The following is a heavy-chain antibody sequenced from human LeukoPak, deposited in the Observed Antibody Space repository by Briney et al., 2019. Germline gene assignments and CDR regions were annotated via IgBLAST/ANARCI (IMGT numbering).Heavy chain of an antibody. Sequence: TGGSLRLSCAASGFTFSSYWMHWVRQAPGKGLVLVSRINTDGSSTSYADSVKGRFTISRDNAKNTLYLQMNSLRAEDTAVYYCAKDHTGYSSGWYYFDYWGQGTLVTVSS. D-gene: IGHD6-19*01. CDR3: AKDHTGYSSGWYYFDY. J-gene: IGHJ4*02. CDR1: GFTFSSYW. V-gene: IGHV3-74*01. CDR2: INTDGSST.